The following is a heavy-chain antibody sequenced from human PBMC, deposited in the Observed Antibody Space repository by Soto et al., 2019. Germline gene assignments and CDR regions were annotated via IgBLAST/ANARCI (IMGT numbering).Heavy chain of an antibody. CDR2: INQDGSQK. V-gene: IGHV3-7*01. J-gene: IGHJ1*01. Sequence: GGTLRLSCAVSGFSFSSSWMSWVRQAPGKGREGVAHINQDGSQKYYVGSAKGRFTISRDNAETSLYLQMNNLRAEDTAVYYCVSWSDPPHEDEFHYCGQGTLVTVSS. CDR1: GFSFSSSW. CDR3: VSWSDPPHEDEFHY.